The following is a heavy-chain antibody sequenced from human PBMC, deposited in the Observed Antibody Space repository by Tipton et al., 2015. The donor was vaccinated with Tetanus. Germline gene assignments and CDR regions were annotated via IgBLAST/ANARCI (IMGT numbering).Heavy chain of an antibody. Sequence: CAASGFTFSSYSMNWVRQAPGKGLEWVSSISSSSSYIYYADSVKGRFTISRDNAKNSLYLQMNSLRAEDTAVYYCARGLRGGWELLKGVFDYWGQGTLVTVSS. D-gene: IGHD1-26*01. CDR3: ARGLRGGWELLKGVFDY. J-gene: IGHJ4*02. V-gene: IGHV3-21*01. CDR2: ISSSSSYI. CDR1: GFTFSSYS.